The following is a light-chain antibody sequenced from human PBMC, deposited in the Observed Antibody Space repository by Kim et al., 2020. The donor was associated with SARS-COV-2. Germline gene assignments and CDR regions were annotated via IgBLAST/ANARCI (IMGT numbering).Light chain of an antibody. CDR3: QQYNIWPIT. CDR2: GAS. V-gene: IGKV3-15*01. Sequence: VSPGERATLSCRASQSVSSNLAWYQQKPGQAPRLLSYGASTRATGIPARFSGSGSGTEFTLTISSLQSEDFAVYYCQQYNIWPITFGQGTRLEIK. CDR1: QSVSSN. J-gene: IGKJ5*01.